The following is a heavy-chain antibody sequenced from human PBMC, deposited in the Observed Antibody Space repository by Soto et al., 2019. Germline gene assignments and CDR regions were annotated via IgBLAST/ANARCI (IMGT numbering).Heavy chain of an antibody. J-gene: IGHJ6*03. Sequence: GGSLRLSCAASGFTSSSYWMTWVRQAPGKGLEWVANIKQDGSQRYYVDSVKGRFTISRDNAKNSLYVQMNSLRAEDTAVYYCARVYHLLSGSDYYYMDVWGKGTTVTVSS. CDR3: ARVYHLLSGSDYYYMDV. CDR1: GFTSSSYW. CDR2: IKQDGSQR. D-gene: IGHD2-15*01. V-gene: IGHV3-7*01.